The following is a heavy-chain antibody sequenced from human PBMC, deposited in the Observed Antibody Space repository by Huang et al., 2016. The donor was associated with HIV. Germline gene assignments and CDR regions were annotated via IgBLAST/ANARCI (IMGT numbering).Heavy chain of an antibody. CDR3: ARARGYYDSSVSYYFDY. J-gene: IGHJ4*02. V-gene: IGHV1-69*13. D-gene: IGHD3-22*01. CDR2: SIPIFGTA. CDR1: GGTFSSYA. Sequence: QVQLVQSGAEVKKPGSSVKVSCKASGGTFSSYAISWVGQAPGQGLELMGGSIPIFGTANYAQNVQGRVTITADESTSTAYMELSSLRSEDTAVYYCARARGYYDSSVSYYFDYWGQGTLVTVSS.